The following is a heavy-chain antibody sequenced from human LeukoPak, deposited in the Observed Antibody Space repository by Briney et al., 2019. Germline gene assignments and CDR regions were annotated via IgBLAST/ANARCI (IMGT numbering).Heavy chain of an antibody. CDR2: INWNGGST. CDR3: ARHAYAIRDPYYYYYMDV. CDR1: GFTFDDYG. Sequence: GGSLRLSSAVSGFTFDDYGMSWVRQAPGKGLEWVTGINWNGGSTGYADSVKGRFTISRDNAKNSLYLQMNSLRAEDTALYYCARHAYAIRDPYYYYYMDVWGKGTTVTVSS. J-gene: IGHJ6*03. V-gene: IGHV3-20*03. D-gene: IGHD2-8*01.